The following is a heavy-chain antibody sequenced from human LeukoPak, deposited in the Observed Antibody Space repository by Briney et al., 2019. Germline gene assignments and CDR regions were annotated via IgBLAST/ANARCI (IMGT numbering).Heavy chain of an antibody. CDR3: ARDRSGSYYTFDI. CDR1: GASINGYY. CDR2: VSHTGTA. V-gene: IGHV4-59*01. Sequence: SETLSLTCSVSGASINGYYWSWIRQTPGKGLEWIGYVSHTGTATNNPSLKSRVTITVDTSKSQFSLKMTPVTAADTAVYYCARDRSGSYYTFDIWGPGTMVTVSS. J-gene: IGHJ3*02. D-gene: IGHD1-26*01.